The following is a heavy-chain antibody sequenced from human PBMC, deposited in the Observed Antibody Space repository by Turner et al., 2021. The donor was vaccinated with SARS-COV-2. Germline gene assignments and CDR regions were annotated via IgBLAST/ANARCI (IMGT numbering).Heavy chain of an antibody. Sequence: QVQLVQSGDEVKKPGASVKVSCKASGYTFTSYDINWVRQATGQGLEWMGRMNPNSGNTGYAQKFQGRVTMTRNTSISTAYMELSSLRSEDTAVYYCARDRYYYGSGSYYSYYYYGMDVWGQGTTVTVSS. J-gene: IGHJ6*02. D-gene: IGHD3-10*01. CDR1: GYTFTSYD. CDR3: ARDRYYYGSGSYYSYYYYGMDV. V-gene: IGHV1-8*01. CDR2: MNPNSGNT.